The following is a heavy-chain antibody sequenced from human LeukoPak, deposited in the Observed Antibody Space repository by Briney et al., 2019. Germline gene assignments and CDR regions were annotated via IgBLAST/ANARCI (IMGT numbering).Heavy chain of an antibody. CDR2: IYYTGGT. CDR3: ARLQGDSTAVFDY. CDR1: GGSISGDY. V-gene: IGHV4-59*01. J-gene: IGHJ4*02. Sequence: SETLSLTCTVSGGSISGDYWSWLRQPPGKGLEWVAYIYYTGGTNYNPSLKSRVTISVDTSKNQFSLRLSSVTAADTAIYYCARLQGDSTAVFDYWGQGTLVSVSS. D-gene: IGHD2-21*01.